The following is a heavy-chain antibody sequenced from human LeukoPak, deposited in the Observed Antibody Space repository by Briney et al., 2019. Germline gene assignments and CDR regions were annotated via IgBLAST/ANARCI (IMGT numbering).Heavy chain of an antibody. Sequence: GGSLSLSCEASGFTFSSYAMSWVRQAPGKGLGWVSGISASGGSTYYADSVEGRLTISRDNSKDTLYLQMSGLRAEDSAVYYCAKGTLRSDPYGMDVWGQGTTVTVSS. D-gene: IGHD5/OR15-5a*01. V-gene: IGHV3-23*01. CDR1: GFTFSSYA. CDR2: ISASGGST. J-gene: IGHJ6*02. CDR3: AKGTLRSDPYGMDV.